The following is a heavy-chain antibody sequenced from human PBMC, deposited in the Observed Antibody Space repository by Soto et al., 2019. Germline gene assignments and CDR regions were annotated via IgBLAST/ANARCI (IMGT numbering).Heavy chain of an antibody. V-gene: IGHV1-3*01. J-gene: IGHJ3*02. CDR1: VYTFTRYG. CDR3: ARVMTVQAFDI. CDR2: INAGTGQV. Sequence: GXSVKVSCKGSVYTFTRYGMHWVRQAPGQSLEWMGWINAGTGQVKYSQKFQGRVLITRDTSASTAYMELSSLRSEDTAVYYCARVMTVQAFDIWGQGTMVTVSS. D-gene: IGHD4-17*01.